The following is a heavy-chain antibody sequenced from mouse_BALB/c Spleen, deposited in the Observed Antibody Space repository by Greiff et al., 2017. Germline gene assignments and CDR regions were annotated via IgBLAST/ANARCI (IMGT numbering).Heavy chain of an antibody. CDR2: ISYSGST. D-gene: IGHD1-1*01. Sequence: EVKLMESGPGLVKPSQSLSLTCTVTGYSITSDYAWNWIRQFPGNKLEWMGYISYSGSTSYNPSLKSRISITRDTSKNQFFLQLNSVTTEDTATYYCVGLLYAMDYWGQGTSVTVSS. CDR1: GYSITSDYA. V-gene: IGHV3-2*02. J-gene: IGHJ4*01. CDR3: VGLLYAMDY.